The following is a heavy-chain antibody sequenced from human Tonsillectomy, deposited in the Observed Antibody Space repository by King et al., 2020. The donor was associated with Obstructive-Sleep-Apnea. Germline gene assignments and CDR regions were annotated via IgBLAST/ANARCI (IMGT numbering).Heavy chain of an antibody. V-gene: IGHV3-7*03. J-gene: IGHJ4*02. CDR3: ARDRGSTSRDY. CDR2: IKQDGSEK. CDR1: GFTFSNYW. D-gene: IGHD3-16*01. Sequence: QLVQSGGGLVQPGGSLRLSCAASGFTFSNYWMSWVRQAPGKGLEWVANIKQDGSEKYYVDSVKGRFPISRDNAKNSLYLQMNSLRAEDTAVYYCARDRGSTSRDYWGQGTLVTVSS.